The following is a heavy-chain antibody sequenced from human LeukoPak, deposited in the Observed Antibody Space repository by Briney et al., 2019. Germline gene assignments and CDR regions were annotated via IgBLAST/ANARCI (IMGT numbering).Heavy chain of an antibody. D-gene: IGHD4-23*01. J-gene: IGHJ4*02. CDR2: INHSGST. CDR1: GGSFSGYY. V-gene: IGHV4-34*01. Sequence: SETLSLTCAVYGGSFSGYYWSWIRQPPGKGLEWIGEINHSGSTNYNPSLKSRVTISVDKSKNQFSLKLSSVTAADTAVYYCASIHDYGGIDYWGQGTLVTVSS. CDR3: ASIHDYGGIDY.